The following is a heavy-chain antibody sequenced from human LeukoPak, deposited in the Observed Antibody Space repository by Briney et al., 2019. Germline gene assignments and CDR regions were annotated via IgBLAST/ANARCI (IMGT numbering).Heavy chain of an antibody. CDR3: VRVGYFGSGSFDC. CDR1: GFTSNDYE. CDR2: VSSNVGTI. D-gene: IGHD3-10*01. V-gene: IGHV3-48*03. J-gene: IGHJ4*02. Sequence: GGSLRLSCAVSGFTSNDYEMNWVRQAPGKGPEWVSYVSSNVGTIYYADSVKGRFTISRDNAKNSLYLQMNSLRAEDTAVYYCVRVGYFGSGSFDCWGPGTLVTVSS.